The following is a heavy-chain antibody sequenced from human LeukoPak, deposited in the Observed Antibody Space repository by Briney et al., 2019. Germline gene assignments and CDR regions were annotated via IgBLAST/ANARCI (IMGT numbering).Heavy chain of an antibody. CDR1: GGSIISNRHY. J-gene: IGHJ3*02. D-gene: IGHD3-3*01. Sequence: SETLSLTCTVSGGSIISNRHYWSWIRQPAGKGLEWIGHIYSSGNTKYNPSLKSRLTMPIDSSKNQFSLILTSVTAADTAVYYCARVALITIHENDAFDIWGQGTVVTVSS. CDR2: IYSSGNT. V-gene: IGHV4-61*09. CDR3: ARVALITIHENDAFDI.